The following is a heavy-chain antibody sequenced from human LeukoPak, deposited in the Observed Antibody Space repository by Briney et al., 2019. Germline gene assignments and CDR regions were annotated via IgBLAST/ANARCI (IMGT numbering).Heavy chain of an antibody. Sequence: ASVEVSCKASGGTFSSHAISWVRQAPGQGLEWMGGIIPIFGATNYAQKFQGRVTITADESTSTAYMELSSLRSEDTAVYYCARAPITIPYGGMDVWGKGTTVTVSS. J-gene: IGHJ6*04. CDR1: GGTFSSHA. D-gene: IGHD3-10*01. CDR3: ARAPITIPYGGMDV. V-gene: IGHV1-69*13. CDR2: IIPIFGAT.